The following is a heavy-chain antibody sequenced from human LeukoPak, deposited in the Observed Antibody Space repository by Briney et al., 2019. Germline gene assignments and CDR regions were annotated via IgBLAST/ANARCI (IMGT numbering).Heavy chain of an antibody. Sequence: GGSLRLSCAASGFTFSLSWMSWVRQAPGKGLEWVANIKQDGSETHYVDSVKGRFTISRDNAKNSLYLQMNSLRAEDTAVYYCARAYSSFDIWGQGSLVTVSS. J-gene: IGHJ4*02. CDR1: GFTFSLSW. CDR2: IKQDGSET. CDR3: ARAYSSFDI. V-gene: IGHV3-7*01. D-gene: IGHD6-13*01.